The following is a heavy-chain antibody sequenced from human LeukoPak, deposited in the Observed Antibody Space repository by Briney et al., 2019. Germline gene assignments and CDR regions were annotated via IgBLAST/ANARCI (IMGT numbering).Heavy chain of an antibody. Sequence: GGSLRLSCAASGFTFSNAWMTWVRQAPGKGLEYVSAISGNGGSTYYANSVKGRFTISRDNSKNTLYLQTGSLRAEDMAVYYCARRDYYYYGMDVWGQGTTVTVSS. CDR3: ARRDYYYYGMDV. CDR2: ISGNGGST. J-gene: IGHJ6*02. V-gene: IGHV3-64*01. CDR1: GFTFSNAW.